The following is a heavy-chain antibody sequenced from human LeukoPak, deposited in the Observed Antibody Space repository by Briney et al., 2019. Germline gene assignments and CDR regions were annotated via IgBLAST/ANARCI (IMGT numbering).Heavy chain of an antibody. D-gene: IGHD6-19*01. CDR1: GYTFTGYY. CDR3: ARSGPYSSGGDPFDY. J-gene: IGHJ4*02. Sequence: ASVKVSCKASGYTFTGYYMHWVRQAPGQELEWMGWINPNSGGTNYAQKFQGWVTMTRDTSISTAYMELSRLRSDDTAVYYCARSGPYSSGGDPFDYWGQGTLVTVSS. CDR2: INPNSGGT. V-gene: IGHV1-2*04.